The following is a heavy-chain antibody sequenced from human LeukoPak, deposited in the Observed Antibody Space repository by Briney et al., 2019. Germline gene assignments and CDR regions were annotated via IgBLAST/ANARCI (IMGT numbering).Heavy chain of an antibody. J-gene: IGHJ4*02. CDR3: AKDIWIGYGRNPRWFDY. V-gene: IGHV3-23*01. Sequence: GGSLRLSCAASGFTFSSYAMNWVRQAPGKGLEWVSGITDSGGRTFYADSVKGRFTISRDNPKNTLYLQMNSLRDEDTAVYYCAKDIWIGYGRNPRWFDYWGQGTLVTVSS. CDR2: ITDSGGRT. D-gene: IGHD4-23*01. CDR1: GFTFSSYA.